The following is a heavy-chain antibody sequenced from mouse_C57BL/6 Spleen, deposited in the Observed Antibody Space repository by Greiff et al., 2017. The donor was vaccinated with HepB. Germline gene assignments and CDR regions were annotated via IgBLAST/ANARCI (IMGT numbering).Heavy chain of an antibody. Sequence: EVHLVESGPELVKPGASVKISCKASGYSFTDYNMNWVKQSNGKSLEWIGVINPNYGTTSYNQKFKGKATLTVDQSSSTAYMQLNSLTSEDSAVYYCARRNWVPYWYFDVWGTGTTVTVSS. D-gene: IGHD4-1*01. V-gene: IGHV1-39*01. CDR3: ARRNWVPYWYFDV. CDR2: INPNYGTT. CDR1: GYSFTDYN. J-gene: IGHJ1*03.